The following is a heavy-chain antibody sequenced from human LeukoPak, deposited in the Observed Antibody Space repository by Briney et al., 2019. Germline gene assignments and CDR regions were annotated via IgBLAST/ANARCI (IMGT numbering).Heavy chain of an antibody. D-gene: IGHD6-19*01. J-gene: IGHJ4*02. CDR1: GYTFTNYG. V-gene: IGHV1-18*01. Sequence: ASVKVSCKASGYTFTNYGISWVRQAPGQGLEWMGWISGYNGNTNYAQKLQGRVTMTTDTSTSTAYMELRSLRSDDTAIYYCAREHSSGWYLSDYWGQGTLVTVSS. CDR2: ISGYNGNT. CDR3: AREHSSGWYLSDY.